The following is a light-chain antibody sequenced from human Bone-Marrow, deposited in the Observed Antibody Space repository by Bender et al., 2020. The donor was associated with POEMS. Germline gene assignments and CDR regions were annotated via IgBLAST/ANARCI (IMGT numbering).Light chain of an antibody. CDR1: SSKFGSYP. Sequence: QSVLTQPPSASGTPGQRVTISCSGSSSKFGSYPVNWYQQLPGAAPKLVIFNNSQRPSGVPDRFSCSNSGTSASLAISGLLSDDEADFYCATCDDSLNGWVFGGGTKLTVL. J-gene: IGLJ3*02. V-gene: IGLV1-44*01. CDR2: NNS. CDR3: ATCDDSLNGWV.